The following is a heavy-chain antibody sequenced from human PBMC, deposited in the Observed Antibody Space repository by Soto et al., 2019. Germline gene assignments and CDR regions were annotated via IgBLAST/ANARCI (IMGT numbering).Heavy chain of an antibody. Sequence: SSETLSLTCTVSGGSISSYYWSWIRQPPGKGLERIGNIYYSGSTYYNPSLKSRVTISVDTSKNQFSLKLSSVTAADTAVYYCARVPDRWGKGTLVTVSS. D-gene: IGHD2-2*01. CDR1: GGSISSYY. V-gene: IGHV4-59*08. CDR2: IYYSGST. CDR3: ARVPDR. J-gene: IGHJ5*02.